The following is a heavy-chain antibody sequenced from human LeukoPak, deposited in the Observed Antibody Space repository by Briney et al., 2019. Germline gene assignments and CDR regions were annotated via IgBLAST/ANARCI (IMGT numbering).Heavy chain of an antibody. D-gene: IGHD2-15*01. CDR1: GGSISSGSYY. J-gene: IGHJ6*02. CDR2: IYTSGST. V-gene: IGHV4-61*02. CDR3: ARAGYCSGGSCYGYYYYYGMDV. Sequence: SETLSLTCTVSGGSISSGSYYWSWIRQPAGKGLEWIGRIYTSGSTNYNPSLKSRITISVDTAKNEFSLKLSSVTAPDTAVYYCARAGYCSGGSCYGYYYYYGMDVWGQGTTVTVSS.